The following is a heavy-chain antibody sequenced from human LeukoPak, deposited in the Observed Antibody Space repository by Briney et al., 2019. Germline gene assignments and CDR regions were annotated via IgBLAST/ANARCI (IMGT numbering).Heavy chain of an antibody. D-gene: IGHD3-9*01. CDR3: ASQPTDYDILTGYYKGYFQH. CDR1: GYSFTSYW. V-gene: IGHV5-51*01. J-gene: IGHJ1*01. CDR2: IYPGDSDT. Sequence: GESLQISCKGSGYSFTSYWIGWVRQMPGKGLEWMGIIYPGDSDTRYSPSFQGQVTISADKSISTAYLQWSSLKASDTAMYYCASQPTDYDILTGYYKGYFQHWGQGTLVTVSS.